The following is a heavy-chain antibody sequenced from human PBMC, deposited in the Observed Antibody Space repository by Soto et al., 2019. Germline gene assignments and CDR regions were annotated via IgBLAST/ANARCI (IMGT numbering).Heavy chain of an antibody. CDR2: IGTAGDP. CDR1: GFTFGDYD. CDR3: ARAPRGKYYFDY. J-gene: IGHJ4*02. Sequence: GGSLRLSCVASGFTFGDYDMHWVRQSTGRGLEWVSAIGTAGDPHYPGSGKGRFTISRENAKNSLYLQMNSLRAGDTAVYYCARAPRGKYYFDYWGRGTLVTVSS. V-gene: IGHV3-13*05.